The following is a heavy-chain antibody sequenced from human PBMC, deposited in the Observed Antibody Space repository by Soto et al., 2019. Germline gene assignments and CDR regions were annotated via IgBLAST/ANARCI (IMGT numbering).Heavy chain of an antibody. CDR2: IYSSGST. Sequence: PSETLSLTCTVSGDSISSYYWNWLRQPPGKGLEWIGYIYSSGSTNYNPSLRSRVSISADTSKNQFSLNLRSVTAADTAVYYCARDSVPYRMDVWGQGTTVTAP. V-gene: IGHV4-59*01. J-gene: IGHJ6*02. CDR1: GDSISSYY. CDR3: ARDSVPYRMDV.